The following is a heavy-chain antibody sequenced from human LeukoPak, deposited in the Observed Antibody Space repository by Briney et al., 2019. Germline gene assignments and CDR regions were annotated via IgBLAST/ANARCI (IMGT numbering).Heavy chain of an antibody. CDR3: AGGDSIVGATKGFDY. CDR2: ISSNGGST. CDR1: GFTFSSYA. D-gene: IGHD1-26*01. Sequence: PGGSLRLSCAASGFTFSSYAMHWVRQAPGKGLEYVSAISSNGGSTYYANSVKGRFTISRDNSKNTLYLQMGSLRAEDMAVYYCAGGDSIVGATKGFDYWGQGTLVTVSS. V-gene: IGHV3-64*01. J-gene: IGHJ4*02.